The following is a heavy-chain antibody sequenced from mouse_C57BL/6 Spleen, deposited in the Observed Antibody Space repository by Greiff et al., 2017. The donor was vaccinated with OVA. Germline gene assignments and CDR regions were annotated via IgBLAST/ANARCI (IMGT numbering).Heavy chain of an antibody. CDR1: GYTFTSYW. Sequence: QVQLQQPGAELVRPGSSVKLSCKASGYTFTSYWMHWVKQRPIQGLEWIGNIYPSDSETHYNQKFKDKATLTVDKSSSTAYMQLSSLTSEESAVYYGARPPDYGGSILAYWGQGTLVTVSA. D-gene: IGHD1-1*01. J-gene: IGHJ3*01. V-gene: IGHV1-52*01. CDR2: IYPSDSET. CDR3: ARPPDYGGSILAY.